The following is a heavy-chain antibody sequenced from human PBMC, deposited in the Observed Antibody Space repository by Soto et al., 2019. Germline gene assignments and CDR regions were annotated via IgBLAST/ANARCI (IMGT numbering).Heavy chain of an antibody. V-gene: IGHV4-39*01. CDR2: IYYSGST. Sequence: SETLSLTCTVSGGSISSSSYYWGWIRQPPGKGLEWIGSIYYSGSTYYNPSLKSRVTISVDTSKNQFSLKLSSVTAADTAVYYCARHPVATNFDYWGQGTLVTVSS. J-gene: IGHJ4*02. CDR1: GGSISSSSYY. CDR3: ARHPVATNFDY. D-gene: IGHD5-12*01.